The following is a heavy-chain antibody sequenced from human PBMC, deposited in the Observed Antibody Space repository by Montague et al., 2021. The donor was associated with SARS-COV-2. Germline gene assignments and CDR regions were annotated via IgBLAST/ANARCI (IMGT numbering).Heavy chain of an antibody. CDR3: ARGRQHTNMVVVVLTGGEYYFDX. D-gene: IGHD3-22*01. Sequence: SETLSLTCAVYDGSFSDYSWTWIRQPPGKGLEWIGEINHRGSTNYNPSLKSRVTISVDTSKNQFSLKMTSVTAADTAVYYCARGRQHTNMVVVVLTGGEYYFDXWGQGTLVAVSS. CDR2: INHRGST. J-gene: IGHJ4*02. CDR1: DGSFSDYS. V-gene: IGHV4-34*01.